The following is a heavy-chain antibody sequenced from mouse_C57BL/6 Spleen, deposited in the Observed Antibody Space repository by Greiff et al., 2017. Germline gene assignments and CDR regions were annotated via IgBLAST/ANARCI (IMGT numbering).Heavy chain of an antibody. CDR2: IWSGGST. CDR3: ARNGKLTPSAMDY. CDR1: GFSLTSYG. J-gene: IGHJ4*01. Sequence: VKLMESGPGLVQPSQSLSITCTVSGFSLTSYGVHWVRQSPGKGLEWLGVIWSGGSTDYNAAFISRQSISKDNSKSQVFFKMNSLQADATAIYYCARNGKLTPSAMDYWGQGTSVTVSS. D-gene: IGHD3-3*01. V-gene: IGHV2-2*01.